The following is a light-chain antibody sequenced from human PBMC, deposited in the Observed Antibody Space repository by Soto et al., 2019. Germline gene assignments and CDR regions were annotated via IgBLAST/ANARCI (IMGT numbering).Light chain of an antibody. J-gene: IGLJ3*02. CDR1: SSDVGGYDY. CDR3: CSFVDSDTVL. CDR2: EVN. Sequence: QSALTQPASVSGSPGQSVTISCTGTSSDVGGYDYVSWYQQHPGTAPKLILYEVNNRPSGVSNRFSGSKSGNTASLIISGLQPEDEADYFCCSFVDSDTVLFGGGTKLTVL. V-gene: IGLV2-14*01.